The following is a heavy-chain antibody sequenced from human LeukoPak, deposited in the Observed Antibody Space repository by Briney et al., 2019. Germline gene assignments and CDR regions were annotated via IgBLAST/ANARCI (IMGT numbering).Heavy chain of an antibody. CDR2: IIPIFGTA. CDR3: AREGPTGDIDY. CDR1: GGTFSSYA. J-gene: IGHJ4*02. D-gene: IGHD1-26*01. V-gene: IGHV1-69*05. Sequence: VASVKVSCEASGGTFSSYAISWVRQAPGQGLEWMGGIIPIFGTANYAQKFQGRVTITTDESTSTAYMELSSLRSEDTAVYYCAREGPTGDIDYWGQGTLVTVSS.